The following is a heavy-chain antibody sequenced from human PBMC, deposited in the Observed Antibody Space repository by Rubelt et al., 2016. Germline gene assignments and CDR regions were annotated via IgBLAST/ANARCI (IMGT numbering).Heavy chain of an antibody. Sequence: QVQLQQWGAGLLKPSETLSLTCAVYGGSFSGYYWSWIRQPPGKGLEWIGSIYHSGSTNYNPSLKSRVTISVDKSKNQFSLKLSSVTAADTAVYYCARVLRYYGSGYYFDYWGQGTLVTVSS. V-gene: IGHV4-34*01. D-gene: IGHD3-10*01. CDR1: GGSFSGYY. CDR3: ARVLRYYGSGYYFDY. J-gene: IGHJ4*02. CDR2: IYHSGST.